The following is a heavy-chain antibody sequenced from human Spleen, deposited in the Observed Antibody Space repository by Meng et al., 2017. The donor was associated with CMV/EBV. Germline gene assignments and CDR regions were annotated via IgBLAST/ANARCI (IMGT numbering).Heavy chain of an antibody. CDR2: IYPGDSDT. V-gene: IGHV5-51*01. CDR3: ARQKEYYGVAFDI. J-gene: IGHJ3*02. CDR1: GYSFTSYW. Sequence: KVSCKGSGYSFTSYWIGWVRQMPGKGLEWMGIIYPGDSDTRYSPSFQGQVTISADKSISTAYLQWSSLKASDTAMYYRARQKEYYGVAFDIWGQGTMVTVSS. D-gene: IGHD4-17*01.